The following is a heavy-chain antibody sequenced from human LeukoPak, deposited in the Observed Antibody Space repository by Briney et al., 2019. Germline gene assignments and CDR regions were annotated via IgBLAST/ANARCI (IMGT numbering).Heavy chain of an antibody. CDR2: IYPGDSDT. V-gene: IGHV5-51*01. Sequence: GEPLKFFGKGSRNSFTSYRIGCVRQMPGKELEWMVIIYPGDSDTRYRPSYQGQVTISADKSISTAYLQWSSLKASDTAMYYCARLDRNKYCSRCSCYHPTGYWGQGTLVTVSA. CDR1: RNSFTSYR. D-gene: IGHD2-15*01. J-gene: IGHJ4*02. CDR3: ARLDRNKYCSRCSCYHPTGY.